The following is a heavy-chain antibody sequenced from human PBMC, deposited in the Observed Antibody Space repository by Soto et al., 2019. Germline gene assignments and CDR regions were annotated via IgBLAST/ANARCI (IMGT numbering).Heavy chain of an antibody. J-gene: IGHJ6*02. D-gene: IGHD6-25*01. V-gene: IGHV4-38-2*01. CDR2: IFHTGST. Sequence: SLTCAVSGYSISSGHSWCWIRQPPGKVLEWIGSIFHTGSTYYNPSLKSRVTLSVDTSKNQFSLKLSSVTAADTAVYFCATLPRLDGMDVWGQGTTVTVSS. CDR1: GYSISSGHS. CDR3: ATLPRLDGMDV.